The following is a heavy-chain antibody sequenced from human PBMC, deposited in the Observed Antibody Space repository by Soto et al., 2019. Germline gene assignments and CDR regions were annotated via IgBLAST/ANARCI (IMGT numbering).Heavy chain of an antibody. J-gene: IGHJ6*02. CDR1: GFAFSGYT. V-gene: IGHV3-21*01. CDR3: ARVLGTPDSIYGMDV. D-gene: IGHD4-4*01. CDR2: ISGSGNYI. Sequence: EVQLVESGGGLVKPGGSLRLSCAASGFAFSGYTMNWVRQAPGKGLEWVSCISGSGNYIYYADSVKGRFTISRDNAKNSVYLQMNSLRVEDTAVFYCARVLGTPDSIYGMDVWGQGTTVTVSS.